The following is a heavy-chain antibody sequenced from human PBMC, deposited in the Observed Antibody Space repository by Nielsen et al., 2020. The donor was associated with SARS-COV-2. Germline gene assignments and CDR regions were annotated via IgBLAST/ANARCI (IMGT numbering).Heavy chain of an antibody. D-gene: IGHD1-26*01. V-gene: IGHV3-33*01. Sequence: GESLKISCAASGFTFSSYGMHWVRQAPGKGLEWVAVIWYDGSNKYYADSVKGRFTISRDNSKNTLYLQMNSLRAEDTAVYYCARDTGATKRPLYYFDYWGQGTLVTVSS. CDR1: GFTFSSYG. CDR3: ARDTGATKRPLYYFDY. CDR2: IWYDGSNK. J-gene: IGHJ4*02.